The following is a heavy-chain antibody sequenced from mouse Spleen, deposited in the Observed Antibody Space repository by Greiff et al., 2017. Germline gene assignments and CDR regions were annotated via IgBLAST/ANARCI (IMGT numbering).Heavy chain of an antibody. J-gene: IGHJ4*01. CDR2: INPNNGGT. CDR3: ARRDRYYGTYYYAMDY. D-gene: IGHD1-1*01. Sequence: EVQLQQSGPELVKPGASVKIPCKASGYTFTDYNMDWVKQSHGKSLEWIGDINPNNGGTIYNQKFKGKATLTVDKSSSTAYMELRSLTSEDTAVYYCARRDRYYGTYYYAMDYWGQGTSVTVSS. CDR1: GYTFTDYN. V-gene: IGHV1-18*01.